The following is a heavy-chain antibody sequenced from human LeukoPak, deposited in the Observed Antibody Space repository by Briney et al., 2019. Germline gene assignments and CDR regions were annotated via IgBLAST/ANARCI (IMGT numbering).Heavy chain of an antibody. Sequence: SQTLSLTCTVSGGSISSGDYYWSWIRQPPGKGLEWIGYIYYSGSTYYNPSLKSRVTISVDTSKNQFSLKLSSVTAADTAVYYCASVNGDGAEYFQHWGQGTLVTVSS. D-gene: IGHD2-21*01. CDR3: ASVNGDGAEYFQH. CDR1: GGSISSGDYY. V-gene: IGHV4-30-4*01. CDR2: IYYSGST. J-gene: IGHJ1*01.